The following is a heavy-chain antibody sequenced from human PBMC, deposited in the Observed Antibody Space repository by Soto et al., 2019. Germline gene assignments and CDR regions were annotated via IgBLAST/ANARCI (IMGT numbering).Heavy chain of an antibody. CDR3: ARGETSRYFDWLSFRWFDP. D-gene: IGHD3-9*01. V-gene: IGHV4-59*12. CDR1: RGSISSYY. CDR2: IYYSGST. Sequence: SETLSLTCTVSRGSISSYYWSWIRQPPGKGLEWIGYIYYSGSTNYNPSLKSRVTISVDTSKNQFSLKLSSVTAADTAVYYCARGETSRYFDWLSFRWFDPWGQGTLVTVSS. J-gene: IGHJ5*02.